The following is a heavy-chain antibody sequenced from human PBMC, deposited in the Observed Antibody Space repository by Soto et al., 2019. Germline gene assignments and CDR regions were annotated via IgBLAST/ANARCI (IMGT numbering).Heavy chain of an antibody. J-gene: IGHJ3*02. Sequence: PGGSLRLSCAASGFTFDDYAMHWVRQAPGKGLEWVSGISWNSGSIGYADSVKGRFTISRDNAKNSLYLQMNSLRAEDTALYYCAKDSTYYDILTGYYNPVPFDIWGQGTMVTVSS. CDR3: AKDSTYYDILTGYYNPVPFDI. D-gene: IGHD3-9*01. CDR2: ISWNSGSI. CDR1: GFTFDDYA. V-gene: IGHV3-9*01.